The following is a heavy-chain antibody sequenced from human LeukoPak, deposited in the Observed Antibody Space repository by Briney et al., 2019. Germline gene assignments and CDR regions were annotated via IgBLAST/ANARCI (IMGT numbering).Heavy chain of an antibody. V-gene: IGHV1-69*05. CDR2: IIPIFGTA. CDR1: GGTFSSYA. D-gene: IGHD1-7*01. CDR3: AGDRGITGTIGFYYYYYYMDV. J-gene: IGHJ6*03. Sequence: GASVKVSCKASGGTFSSYAISWVRQAPGQGLEWMGGIIPIFGTANYAQKFQGRVTITTDESTSTAYMELSSLRSEDTTVYYCAGDRGITGTIGFYYYYYYMDVWGKGTTVTVSS.